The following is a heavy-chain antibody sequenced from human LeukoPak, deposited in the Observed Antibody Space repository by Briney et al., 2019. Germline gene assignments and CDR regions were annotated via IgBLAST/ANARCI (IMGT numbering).Heavy chain of an antibody. D-gene: IGHD3-22*01. Sequence: SETLSLICTVSGSSISSYYWSWIRQPAGKGLEWIGRIYTSGSTNYNPSLKSRVTMSVDTSKNQFSLKLSSVTAADTAVYYCARSNYDSQGRAYFDYWGQGTLVTVSS. V-gene: IGHV4-4*07. J-gene: IGHJ4*02. CDR1: GSSISSYY. CDR2: IYTSGST. CDR3: ARSNYDSQGRAYFDY.